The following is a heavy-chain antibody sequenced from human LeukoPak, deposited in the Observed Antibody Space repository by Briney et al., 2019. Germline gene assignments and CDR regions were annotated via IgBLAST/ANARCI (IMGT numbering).Heavy chain of an antibody. CDR2: TYYSGST. Sequence: SETLSLTCTVSGGSISSGDYYWSWIRQPPGKGLEWIGYTYYSGSTYYNPSLKSRATISVDTSKNQFSLKLTSATAADTAVYYCARPYYYDSRIDPWGQGTLVTVSS. J-gene: IGHJ5*02. CDR3: ARPYYYDSRIDP. D-gene: IGHD3-22*01. CDR1: GGSISSGDYY. V-gene: IGHV4-30-4*01.